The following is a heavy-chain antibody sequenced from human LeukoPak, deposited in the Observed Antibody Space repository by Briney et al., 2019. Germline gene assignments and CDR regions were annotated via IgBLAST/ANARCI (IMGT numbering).Heavy chain of an antibody. D-gene: IGHD3-3*01. J-gene: IGHJ4*02. Sequence: ASVNVSCKVSGYTLTELSMHWVRQAPGKGLEGMGGFDPEDGETIYAQKFQGRVTMTEDTSTDTAYMELSSLRSEDTAVYYCATVGYDFWSGYYNYWGQGTLVTVSS. CDR1: GYTLTELS. CDR3: ATVGYDFWSGYYNY. CDR2: FDPEDGET. V-gene: IGHV1-24*01.